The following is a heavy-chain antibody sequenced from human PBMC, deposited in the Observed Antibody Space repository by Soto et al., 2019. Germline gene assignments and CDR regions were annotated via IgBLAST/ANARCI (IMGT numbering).Heavy chain of an antibody. D-gene: IGHD3-10*01. CDR3: AKDAGGDFDY. J-gene: IGHJ4*02. CDR2: ISGSGGST. V-gene: IGHV3-23*01. Sequence: GGSLRLSCAASGFTFSSYVMSWVRQAPGKGLEWVSAISGSGGSTYHADSAKGRFTISRDNSKNALDLQMNSLRAEDTAVYYCAKDAGGDFDYWGQGTLVTVSS. CDR1: GFTFSSYV.